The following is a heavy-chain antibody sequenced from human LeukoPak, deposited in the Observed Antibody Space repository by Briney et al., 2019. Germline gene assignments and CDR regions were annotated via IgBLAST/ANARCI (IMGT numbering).Heavy chain of an antibody. Sequence: GGSLRLSCAASGFTFSSYSMNWVRQAPGKGLEWVSSISSSSSYIYYADSVKGRSTISRDNAKNSLYLQMNSLRAEDTAVYYCARGSYYYDSSGYYPGYWGQGTLVTVSS. D-gene: IGHD3-22*01. CDR3: ARGSYYYDSSGYYPGY. CDR2: ISSSSSYI. J-gene: IGHJ4*02. CDR1: GFTFSSYS. V-gene: IGHV3-21*01.